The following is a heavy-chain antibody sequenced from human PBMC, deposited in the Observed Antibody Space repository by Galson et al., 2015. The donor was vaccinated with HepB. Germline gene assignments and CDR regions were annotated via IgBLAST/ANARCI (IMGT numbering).Heavy chain of an antibody. D-gene: IGHD3-3*01. CDR3: AKESGNYGFFDY. J-gene: IGHJ4*02. V-gene: IGHV3-23*01. CDR1: GFTFSAHA. Sequence: SLRLSCAASGFTFSAHAMSWVRQAPGKGLEWVSVVSAGSSTYYADSVKGRFTISRDNSKNTLYLQMNSLRAEDTAVYYCAKESGNYGFFDYWGQGILVTVSS. CDR2: VSAGSST.